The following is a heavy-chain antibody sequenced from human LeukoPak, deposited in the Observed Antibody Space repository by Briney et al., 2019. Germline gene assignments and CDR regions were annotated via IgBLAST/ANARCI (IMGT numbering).Heavy chain of an antibody. V-gene: IGHV4-4*07. CDR3: ARVSLVRGAPDYYFDY. CDR1: GDSISNYY. D-gene: IGHD3-10*01. Sequence: SETLSLTCTVSGDSISNYYWSWIRQPAGKGLEWIGRIYTSGSTNYNPSLKSRVTMSVDTSKNQFPLKLSSVTAADTAVYYCARVSLVRGAPDYYFDYWGQGTLVTVSS. CDR2: IYTSGST. J-gene: IGHJ4*02.